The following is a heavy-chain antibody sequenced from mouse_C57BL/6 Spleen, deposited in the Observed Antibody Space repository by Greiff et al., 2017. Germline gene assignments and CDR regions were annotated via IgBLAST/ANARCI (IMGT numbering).Heavy chain of an antibody. CDR3: ARSGSGYPPSY. J-gene: IGHJ2*01. V-gene: IGHV1-55*01. D-gene: IGHD3-2*02. Sequence: QVQLQQSGAELVKPGASVKMSCKASGYTFTSYWITWVKQRPGQGLEWIGDIYPGSGSTNYNEKFKSKATLTVDTSSSTAYMQLSSLTSEDSAVYYCARSGSGYPPSYWGQGTTLTVSS. CDR1: GYTFTSYW. CDR2: IYPGSGST.